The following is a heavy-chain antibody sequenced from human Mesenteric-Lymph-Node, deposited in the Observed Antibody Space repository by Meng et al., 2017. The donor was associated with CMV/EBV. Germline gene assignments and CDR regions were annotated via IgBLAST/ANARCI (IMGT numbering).Heavy chain of an antibody. CDR1: GFTFSSYT. CDR2: MSSNSFYI. Sequence: GESLKISCAASGFTFSSYTMNWVRQAPGKGLEWVSTMSSNSFYIYYADSVKGRFTISRDNARNSLYLHMNSLRAEDTAVYYCARGPLFRGFWTGPSSDFDSWGQGTLVTVSS. CDR3: ARGPLFRGFWTGPSSDFDS. J-gene: IGHJ4*02. V-gene: IGHV3-21*01. D-gene: IGHD3/OR15-3a*01.